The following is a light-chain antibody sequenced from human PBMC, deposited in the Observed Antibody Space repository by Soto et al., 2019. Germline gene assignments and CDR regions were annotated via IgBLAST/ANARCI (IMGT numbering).Light chain of an antibody. J-gene: IGKJ4*01. CDR1: QDIERW. CDR2: AAS. CDR3: KQSKSLPLT. Sequence: DIQMTQSPSSLSASVGDRVSITCRASQDIERWLAWYQQQPGEAPKVLIYAASSLQSGVPSRFSGSGSGTDFSLTISSLHPEDFATYYCKQSKSLPLTFGGGTKVDI. V-gene: IGKV1-12*01.